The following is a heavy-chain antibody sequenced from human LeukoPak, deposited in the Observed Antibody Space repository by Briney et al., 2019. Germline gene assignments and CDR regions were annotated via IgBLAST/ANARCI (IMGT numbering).Heavy chain of an antibody. CDR2: INHSGST. Sequence: GSLRLSCTASEFTFGDYAMSWVRQPPGKGLEWIGEINHSGSTNYNPSPKSRVTISVDTSKNQFSLKLSSVTAADTAVYYCARGLVLRYSWFDPWGQGTLVTVSS. D-gene: IGHD3-9*01. J-gene: IGHJ5*02. CDR3: ARGLVLRYSWFDP. V-gene: IGHV4-34*01. CDR1: EFTFGDYA.